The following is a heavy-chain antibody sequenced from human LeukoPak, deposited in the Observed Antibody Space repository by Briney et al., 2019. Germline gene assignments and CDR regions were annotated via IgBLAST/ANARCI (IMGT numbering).Heavy chain of an antibody. V-gene: IGHV4-59*02. CDR3: ARWYCSSDTCYHLDV. Sequence: SETLSLTCTVSGASVSSYYWSWIRQRPGKGLEWIGYSHYSGSTSYNPSLKSRVTISVDTSKNQFSLKLTSVTAADTAVYYCARWYCSSDTCYHLDVWGKGTTVTVSS. D-gene: IGHD2-2*01. CDR1: GASVSSYY. J-gene: IGHJ6*03. CDR2: SHYSGST.